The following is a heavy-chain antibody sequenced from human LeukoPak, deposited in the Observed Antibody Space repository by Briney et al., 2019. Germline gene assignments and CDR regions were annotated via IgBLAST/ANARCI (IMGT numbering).Heavy chain of an antibody. J-gene: IGHJ3*02. CDR2: ISWNSGIT. D-gene: IGHD3-10*01. Sequence: GGSLRLSCVASGFTFDGYAMHWVRQAPGKGLEWVSGISWNSGITNYADAVKGRITISRDNAENSLYLQMNSLRPEDTALYYCAKAKRAGVVRGVPNAFDIWGQGTLVSVSS. CDR1: GFTFDGYA. V-gene: IGHV3-9*01. CDR3: AKAKRAGVVRGVPNAFDI.